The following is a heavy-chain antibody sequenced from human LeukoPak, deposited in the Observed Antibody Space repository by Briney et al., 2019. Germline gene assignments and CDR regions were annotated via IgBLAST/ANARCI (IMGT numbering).Heavy chain of an antibody. CDR1: GGSISSGGYY. J-gene: IGHJ4*02. CDR3: ARGDNWNDFDY. Sequence: SETLSLTCTVSGGSISSGGYYWSWIRQPPGKGLEWIGYIYYSGSTNYNPSLKSRVTISVDTSKNQFSLKLSSVTAADTAVYYCARGDNWNDFDYRGQGTLVTVSS. D-gene: IGHD1-1*01. CDR2: IYYSGST. V-gene: IGHV4-61*08.